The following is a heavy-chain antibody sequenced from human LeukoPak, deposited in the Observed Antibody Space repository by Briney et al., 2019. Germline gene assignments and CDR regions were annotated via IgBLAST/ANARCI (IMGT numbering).Heavy chain of an antibody. CDR1: GFTFSSYA. V-gene: IGHV3-30-3*01. J-gene: IGHJ4*02. CDR3: ARHYHFDSGDYYYREFDY. CDR2: ISYDGSNK. Sequence: GGSLRLSCAASGFTFSSYAMHWVRQAPGKGLEWVAVISYDGSNKYYADSVKGRFTVSRDNAKNSLYLQMNSLRAEDTAVYYCARHYHFDSGDYYYREFDYWGQGTLVTVSS. D-gene: IGHD3-22*01.